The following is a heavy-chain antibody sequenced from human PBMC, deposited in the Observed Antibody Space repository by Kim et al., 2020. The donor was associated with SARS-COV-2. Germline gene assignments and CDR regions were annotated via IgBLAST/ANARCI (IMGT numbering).Heavy chain of an antibody. J-gene: IGHJ6*02. Sequence: GGSLRLSCAASGFTFSSYAMHWVRQAPGKGLEWVAVISYDGSNKYYADSVKGRFTISRDNSKNTLYLQMNSLRAEDTAVYYCARDRQWLVGHRSDYYYYYGMDVWGQGTTVTVSS. D-gene: IGHD6-19*01. CDR1: GFTFSSYA. CDR2: ISYDGSNK. V-gene: IGHV3-30*04. CDR3: ARDRQWLVGHRSDYYYYYGMDV.